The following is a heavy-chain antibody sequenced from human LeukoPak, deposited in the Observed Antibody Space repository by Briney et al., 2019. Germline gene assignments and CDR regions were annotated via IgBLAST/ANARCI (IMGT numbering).Heavy chain of an antibody. D-gene: IGHD2-2*01. CDR3: ARALDTSSSRYQPFEY. Sequence: GGSLRLSCAASGFTFSNYNMNWVRQAPGKGLEWVANVKQDGSEKYYVDSVKGRFTISRDNAKNSLFLQMNSLRAEDTAVYYCARALDTSSSRYQPFEYWGQGTLVTVSS. V-gene: IGHV3-7*01. CDR2: VKQDGSEK. CDR1: GFTFSNYN. J-gene: IGHJ4*02.